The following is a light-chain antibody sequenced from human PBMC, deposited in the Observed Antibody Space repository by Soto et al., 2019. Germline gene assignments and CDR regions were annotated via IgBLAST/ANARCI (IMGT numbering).Light chain of an antibody. V-gene: IGKV3-15*01. J-gene: IGKJ3*01. CDR2: GAS. CDR1: QSVSSN. CDR3: QQYNNWPPGPT. Sequence: MTQSPSSLSVSPGERATLSCRASQSVSSNLAWYQQKPGQAPRLLIYGASTRATGIPARFSGSGSGTEFTLTISSLQSEDFAVYYCQQYNNWPPGPTFGPGTKVDIK.